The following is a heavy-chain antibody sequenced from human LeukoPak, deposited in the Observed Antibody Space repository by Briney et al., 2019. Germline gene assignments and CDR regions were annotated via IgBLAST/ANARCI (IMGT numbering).Heavy chain of an antibody. V-gene: IGHV4-59*01. D-gene: IGHD6-6*01. CDR1: GGSISSYY. J-gene: IGHJ6*03. CDR2: IYYSGST. CDR3: ASIAARYFYMDV. Sequence: PSETLSLTCTVSGGSISSYYWSWIRQPPGKGLEWIGYIYYSGSTNYNPSLKSRVTISVDTSKNQFSLKLSSVTAADTAVYYCASIAARYFYMDVWGKGTTVTVSS.